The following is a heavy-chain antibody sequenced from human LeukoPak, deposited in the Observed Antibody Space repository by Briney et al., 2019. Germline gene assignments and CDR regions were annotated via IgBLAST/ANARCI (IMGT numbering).Heavy chain of an antibody. D-gene: IGHD4-23*01. CDR2: ITPIFGRA. V-gene: IGHV1-69*13. CDR1: GYTFTSYG. Sequence: ASVKVSCKASGYTFTSYGISWVRQAPGQGLEWMGGITPIFGRANYAQKFQGRVTITAVESKSTAYMELRSLRSEDTAVYYCARGWLAETTVVTPYNYWGQGTLVTVSS. CDR3: ARGWLAETTVVTPYNY. J-gene: IGHJ4*02.